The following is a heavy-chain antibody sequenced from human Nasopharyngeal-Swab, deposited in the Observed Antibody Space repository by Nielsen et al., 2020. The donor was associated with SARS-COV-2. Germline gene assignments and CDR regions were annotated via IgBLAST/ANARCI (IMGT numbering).Heavy chain of an antibody. CDR2: ISSSSSYI. CDR1: GFTFSSYS. V-gene: IGHV3-21*01. CDR3: ASSPGDTIFGVVITNYYYYYGMDV. J-gene: IGHJ6*02. D-gene: IGHD3-3*01. Sequence: GESLKISCAASGFTFSSYSMNWDRQAPGKGLEWVSSISSSSSYIYYADSVKGRFTISRDNAKNSLYLQMNSLRAEDTAVYYCASSPGDTIFGVVITNYYYYYGMDVWGQGTTVTVSS.